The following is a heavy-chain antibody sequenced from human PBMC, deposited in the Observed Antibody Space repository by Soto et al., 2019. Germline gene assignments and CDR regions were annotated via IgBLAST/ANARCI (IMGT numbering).Heavy chain of an antibody. V-gene: IGHV1-58*01. D-gene: IGHD3-22*01. CDR3: ATHSGYYYDGMDV. J-gene: IGHJ6*02. CDR2: IALGSGNT. CDR1: AVTFSGSS. Sequence: QMHLVQSGPEVKKPGTSMKVSCKASAVTFSGSSVQWVRQARGQTLEWMGWIALGSGNTNYAPKFLGRLTLTRDMSTSTASMELKSLRSEDTAVYYCATHSGYYYDGMDVWGQGTTVSVSS.